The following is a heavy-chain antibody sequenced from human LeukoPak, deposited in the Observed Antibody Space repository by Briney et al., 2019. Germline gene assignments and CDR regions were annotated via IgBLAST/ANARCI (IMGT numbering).Heavy chain of an antibody. J-gene: IGHJ3*02. CDR3: ARHGDPYYDILTGYYRDAFDI. V-gene: IGHV4-59*08. Sequence: SETLSLTCTVSGGSISSYYWSWIRQPPGKGLEWIGYIYYSGSTNYNPSLKSRATISVDTSKNQFSLKLSSVTAADTAVYYCARHGDPYYDILTGYYRDAFDIWGQGTMVTVSS. D-gene: IGHD3-9*01. CDR2: IYYSGST. CDR1: GGSISSYY.